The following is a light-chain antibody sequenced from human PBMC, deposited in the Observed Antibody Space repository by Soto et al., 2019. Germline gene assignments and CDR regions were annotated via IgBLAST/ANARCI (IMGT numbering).Light chain of an antibody. CDR2: GAS. V-gene: IGKV3-20*01. Sequence: EIVLTQSPGTLSLSPGERATLSCRASQSVSSSYLAWYQQKPGQAPSLLIYGASSRGTVIRDGFSGSGCGTYITLTITRLKPEGFAVDYCHQYCSSLTSGRGTNVEIK. J-gene: IGKJ4*01. CDR3: HQYCSSLT. CDR1: QSVSSSY.